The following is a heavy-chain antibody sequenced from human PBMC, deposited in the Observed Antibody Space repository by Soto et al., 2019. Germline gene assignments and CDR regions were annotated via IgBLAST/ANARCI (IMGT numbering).Heavy chain of an antibody. CDR2: IGGSGGSS. V-gene: IGHV3-23*01. CDR3: AKDHGYTSSWFFCMDV. D-gene: IGHD6-13*01. J-gene: IGHJ6*02. Sequence: GGSLRLSXAASGFTFSSYAMSWVRQAPGKGLEWVSAIGGSGGSSYYADSVKGRFTISRDNSKNTLYLQMDSLRADDTAVYYCAKDHGYTSSWFFCMDVWGQGTSVTVSS. CDR1: GFTFSSYA.